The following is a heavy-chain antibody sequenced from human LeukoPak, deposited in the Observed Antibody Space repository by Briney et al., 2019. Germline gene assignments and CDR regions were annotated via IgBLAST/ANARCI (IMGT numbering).Heavy chain of an antibody. CDR1: GGSMSSYY. Sequence: PSETLSLTCTVSGGSMSSYYWSWIRQPPGKGLEWIGYIYYIGSTKYNPSLKSRVTISVDTSKNQFSLKLSSVTAADTAVYYCARGARAGYNLEPFDYWGQGTLVTVSS. V-gene: IGHV4-59*08. CDR2: IYYIGST. J-gene: IGHJ4*02. CDR3: ARGARAGYNLEPFDY. D-gene: IGHD5-24*01.